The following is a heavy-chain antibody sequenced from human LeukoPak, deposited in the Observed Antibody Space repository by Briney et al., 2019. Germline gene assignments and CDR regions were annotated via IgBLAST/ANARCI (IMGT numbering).Heavy chain of an antibody. Sequence: ASVTVSCKASGYTFTGYYMHWVRQAPGQGLEWMGWINPNSGGTNYAQKFQGWVTMTRDTSISTAYMELSRLRSDDTAVYYCARGEDIVVVPAETFDRWGQGTLVTVSS. J-gene: IGHJ5*02. CDR1: GYTFTGYY. CDR2: INPNSGGT. CDR3: ARGEDIVVVPAETFDR. D-gene: IGHD2-2*01. V-gene: IGHV1-2*04.